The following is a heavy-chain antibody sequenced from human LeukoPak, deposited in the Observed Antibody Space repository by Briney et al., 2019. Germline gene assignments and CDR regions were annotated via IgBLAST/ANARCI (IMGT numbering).Heavy chain of an antibody. CDR2: ISGSGGST. CDR1: GFTFSSYS. D-gene: IGHD5-12*01. Sequence: GGSLRLSCAASGFTFSSYSMNWVRQAPGKGLEWVSAISGSGGSTYYADSVKGRFTISRDNSKNTLYLQMNSLRAEDTAVYYCAKGKSVDIVATNFDYWGQGTLVTVSS. CDR3: AKGKSVDIVATNFDY. V-gene: IGHV3-23*01. J-gene: IGHJ4*02.